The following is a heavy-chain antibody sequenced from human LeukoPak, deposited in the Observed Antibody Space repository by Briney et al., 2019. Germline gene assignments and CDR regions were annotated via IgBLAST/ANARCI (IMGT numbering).Heavy chain of an antibody. CDR3: AKDRIAVAGPEYFQH. J-gene: IGHJ1*01. D-gene: IGHD6-19*01. CDR1: GFTFSSYA. V-gene: IGHV3-23*01. Sequence: GGSLRLSCAASGFTFSSYAMSWVRQAPGKGLEWVSAISGSGGSTYYADSVKGRFTISRDNSKNTLYLQMNSLRAEDTAVYYCAKDRIAVAGPEYFQHWGQAPWSPSPQ. CDR2: ISGSGGST.